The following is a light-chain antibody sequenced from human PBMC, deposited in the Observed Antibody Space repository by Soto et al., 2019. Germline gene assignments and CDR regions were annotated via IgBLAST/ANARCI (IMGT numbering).Light chain of an antibody. CDR2: GAS. V-gene: IGKV3-15*01. CDR1: QSVSSSY. J-gene: IGKJ5*01. Sequence: IVMTQSAATLSVSPGQRATLSCRAIQSVSSSYLAWYQQKPGQAPRLLIYGASTRATGIPARFSGSGSGTEFTLTISSLQSEDFAVYYCQQYNNWPPITFGQGTRLEIK. CDR3: QQYNNWPPIT.